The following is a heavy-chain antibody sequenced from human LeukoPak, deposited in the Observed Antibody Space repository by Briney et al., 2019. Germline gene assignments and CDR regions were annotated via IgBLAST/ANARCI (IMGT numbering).Heavy chain of an antibody. CDR1: GYTFTSYA. D-gene: IGHD5-18*01. CDR2: ISGYNGNT. CDR3: ARGYSYGSDYYYGMDV. J-gene: IGHJ6*02. V-gene: IGHV1-18*01. Sequence: ASVKVSCKASGYTFTSYAISWVRQAPGQGLEWMGWISGYNGNTKYAQKVQGRVTMTSDTSTSTAYMELRSLRSDDTAVYYCARGYSYGSDYYYGMDVWGQGTTVTVSS.